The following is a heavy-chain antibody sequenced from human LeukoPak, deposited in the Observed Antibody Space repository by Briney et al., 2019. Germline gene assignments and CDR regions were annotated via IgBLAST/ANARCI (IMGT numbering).Heavy chain of an antibody. CDR3: GRGNKSFDP. Sequence: ASVMVSCKASGYTFTAYYVHWVRQAPGQGLEWIGWINPNTGATAYAPKFQGRVTMSKDTSTNSAYMELNKLTSDDTALYYCGRGNKSFDPWGQGTLVTVSS. J-gene: IGHJ5*02. CDR1: GYTFTAYY. V-gene: IGHV1-2*02. CDR2: INPNTGAT.